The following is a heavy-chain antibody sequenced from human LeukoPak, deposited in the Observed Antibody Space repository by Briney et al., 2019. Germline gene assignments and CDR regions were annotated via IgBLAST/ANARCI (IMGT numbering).Heavy chain of an antibody. J-gene: IGHJ4*02. D-gene: IGHD6-19*01. CDR1: GYTFTSYG. Sequence: ASVKVSCKASGYTFTSYGISWVRQAPGQGLEWMGWISAYNGNTNYAQKLQGRVTMTTDASTSTAYMELRSLRSDDTAVYYCARDGYRAVAGHFDYWGQGTLVTVSS. CDR2: ISAYNGNT. V-gene: IGHV1-18*01. CDR3: ARDGYRAVAGHFDY.